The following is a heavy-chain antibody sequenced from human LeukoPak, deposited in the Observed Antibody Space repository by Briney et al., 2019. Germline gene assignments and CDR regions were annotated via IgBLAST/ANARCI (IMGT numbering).Heavy chain of an antibody. J-gene: IGHJ4*02. CDR3: ARGGGITIVVVTAIRPLDY. CDR2: INHSGST. Sequence: SETLSLTCAVYGGSFSGYYWSWIRQPPGKGREWIGEINHSGSTNYNPSLKSRVTISVDTSKNQFSLKLSSVTAADTAVYYCARGGGITIVVVTAIRPLDYWGQGTLVTVSS. CDR1: GGSFSGYY. D-gene: IGHD2-21*02. V-gene: IGHV4-34*01.